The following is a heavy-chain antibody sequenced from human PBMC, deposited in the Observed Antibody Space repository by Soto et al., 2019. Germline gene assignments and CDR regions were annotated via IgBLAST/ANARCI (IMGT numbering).Heavy chain of an antibody. CDR3: AKAYYYGSGSYYFSEAYYYYYYMDV. V-gene: IGHV3-23*01. CDR2: ISGSGGST. Sequence: EVQLLESGGGLVQPGGSLRLSCAASGFTFSSYAMSWVRQAPGKGLEWVSAISGSGGSTYCADSVKGRFTISRDNSKNTLYLQMNSLRAGDTAVYYCAKAYYYGSGSYYFSEAYYYYYYMDVWGKGTTVTVSS. J-gene: IGHJ6*03. CDR1: GFTFSSYA. D-gene: IGHD3-10*01.